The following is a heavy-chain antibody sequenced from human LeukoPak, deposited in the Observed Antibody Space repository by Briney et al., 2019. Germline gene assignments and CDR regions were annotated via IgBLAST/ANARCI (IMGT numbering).Heavy chain of an antibody. J-gene: IGHJ2*01. CDR2: IDHSGST. CDR3: ARGGGYESISGWYFDL. V-gene: IGHV4-34*01. Sequence: SETLSLTCAVYGASLSGYYWSWIRQPPGKGLEWIGEIDHSGSTNYNPSLKSRVTISVDTSKNQFSLKLSSVTAADTAVYYCARGGGYESISGWYFDLWGRGTLVTVSS. CDR1: GASLSGYY. D-gene: IGHD5-12*01.